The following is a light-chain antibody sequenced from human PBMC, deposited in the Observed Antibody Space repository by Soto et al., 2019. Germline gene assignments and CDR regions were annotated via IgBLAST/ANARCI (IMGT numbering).Light chain of an antibody. Sequence: EIVLTQSPATLSLSPGERATLSCRASQSVSSYLAWYQQKPGQAPRLLIYDASNRATGIPARFSGSGSGTDSTLTISSLEPEDFAVYYCHQRSNWPITFGQGTRLEIK. CDR1: QSVSSY. J-gene: IGKJ5*01. CDR3: HQRSNWPIT. V-gene: IGKV3-11*01. CDR2: DAS.